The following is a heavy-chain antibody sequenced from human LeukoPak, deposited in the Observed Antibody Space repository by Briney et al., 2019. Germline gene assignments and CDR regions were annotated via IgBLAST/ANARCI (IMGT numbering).Heavy chain of an antibody. J-gene: IGHJ6*03. Sequence: GALLRLSCAASGFTFDDYAMHWVRRAPGKGLDWVSGNSWNSGSIGYADSVKGGFTTSRDNAKNSLYLQMNSLKAEDTALYYCAKGCIHRGYYYYYMDVWGKGTTITISS. V-gene: IGHV3-9*01. CDR3: AKGCIHRGYYYYYMDV. CDR1: GFTFDDYA. CDR2: NSWNSGSI. D-gene: IGHD2-8*01.